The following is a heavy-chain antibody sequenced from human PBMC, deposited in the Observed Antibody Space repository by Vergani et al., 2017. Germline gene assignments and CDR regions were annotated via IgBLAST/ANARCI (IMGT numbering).Heavy chain of an antibody. D-gene: IGHD3-16*02. CDR1: GGAVNSGSNF. V-gene: IGHV4-61*02. CDR2: TSTDGST. Sequence: QVQLQESGPGLVKPSQTLSLTCSVSGGAVNSGSNFWTWIRQPAGKGLEWIGRTSTDGSTNYNPSLKSGVTVSVDTSKTQISLRLTSVTAEDTAVSYCARETVVTSWDGYRFHYMDVWGKGTTVTVSS. CDR3: ARETVVTSWDGYRFHYMDV. J-gene: IGHJ6*03.